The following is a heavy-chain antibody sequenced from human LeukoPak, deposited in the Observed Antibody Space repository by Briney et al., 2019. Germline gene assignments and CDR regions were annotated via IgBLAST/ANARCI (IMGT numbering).Heavy chain of an antibody. D-gene: IGHD5-12*01. J-gene: IGHJ5*02. Sequence: PSETLSLTCTVSGGSISSYYWSWIRQPPGKGLEWIGYIYYSGSTNYNPSLKSRVTISVDTSKNQFSLKLSSVTAADTAVYYCASEAYSGYDTPFGPWGQGTLVTVSS. V-gene: IGHV4-59*01. CDR3: ASEAYSGYDTPFGP. CDR2: IYYSGST. CDR1: GGSISSYY.